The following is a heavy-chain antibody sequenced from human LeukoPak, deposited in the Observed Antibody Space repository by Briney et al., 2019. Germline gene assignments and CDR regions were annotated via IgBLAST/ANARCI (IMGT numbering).Heavy chain of an antibody. J-gene: IGHJ5*02. CDR1: GGSISSYY. Sequence: SETLSLTCTVSGGSISSYYWSWIRQPPGKGLEWIGYIYYSGSTNHNPSLKSRVTISVDTSKNQFSLKLSSVTAADTAVYYCARGPRRYCSGGSCYFSGSWFDPWGQGTLVTVSS. V-gene: IGHV4-59*01. D-gene: IGHD2-15*01. CDR2: IYYSGST. CDR3: ARGPRRYCSGGSCYFSGSWFDP.